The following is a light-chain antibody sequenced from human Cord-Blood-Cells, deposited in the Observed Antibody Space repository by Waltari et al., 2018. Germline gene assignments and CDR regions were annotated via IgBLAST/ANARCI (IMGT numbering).Light chain of an antibody. CDR3: QQRSNWPPLFT. Sequence: EIVLTQSPATLSLSPGERDTLSCRTSQGVSSYLAWYQQKPGQAPRLLIYDASNRATGIPARFSGSGSAADFTLTISSLVPEDFAVYYCQQRSNWPPLFTFGPGTKVDIK. V-gene: IGKV3-11*01. CDR1: QGVSSY. J-gene: IGKJ3*01. CDR2: DAS.